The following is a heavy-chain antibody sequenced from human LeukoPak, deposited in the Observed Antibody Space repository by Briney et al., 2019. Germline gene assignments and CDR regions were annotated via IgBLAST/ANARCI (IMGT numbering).Heavy chain of an antibody. D-gene: IGHD3-10*01. Sequence: ASVKVSCKASGGTFSSYAISWVRQAPGQGLEWMGGIIPIFGTANYAQKFQGRVTITTDESTSTAYMELSSLRSEDTAVYYCARDQAYYGSGSYYHSDYWGQGTLVTVSS. CDR2: IIPIFGTA. CDR3: ARDQAYYGSGSYYHSDY. CDR1: GGTFSSYA. J-gene: IGHJ4*02. V-gene: IGHV1-69*05.